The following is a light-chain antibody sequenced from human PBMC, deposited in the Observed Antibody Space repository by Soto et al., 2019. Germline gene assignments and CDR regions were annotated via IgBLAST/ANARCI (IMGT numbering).Light chain of an antibody. J-gene: IGKJ4*01. V-gene: IGKV3-11*01. CDR2: DAS. CDR1: QSVTSY. CDR3: QQRSNWPLT. Sequence: EIVLTQSPATLSLSPGERATLSCRASQSVTSYLAWYQQKPGQAPRLLIYDASNRATGIPARFSGSGSGTHFTLTISNLEPEDFALYYCQQRSNWPLTFGGGTKGEIK.